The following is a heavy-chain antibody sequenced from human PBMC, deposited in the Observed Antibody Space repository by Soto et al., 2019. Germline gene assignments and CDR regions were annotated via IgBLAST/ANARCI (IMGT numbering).Heavy chain of an antibody. Sequence: GKGLEWVGRIKSNTDGGTTDYAAPVKARFTISRDDSKNTLYLQMNSLKSEDTVVYYCNSRVIAGAGFDYWGQGTLVTGSP. D-gene: IGHD6-13*01. J-gene: IGHJ4*02. V-gene: IGHV3-15*01. CDR2: IKSNTDGGTT. CDR3: NSRVIAGAGFDY.